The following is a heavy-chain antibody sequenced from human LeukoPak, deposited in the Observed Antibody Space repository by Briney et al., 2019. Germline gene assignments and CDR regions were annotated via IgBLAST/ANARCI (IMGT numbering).Heavy chain of an antibody. CDR2: SYFSGST. CDR3: ASAYEPSAFDI. D-gene: IGHD3-22*01. V-gene: IGHV4-59*01. CDR1: GGSISSYY. J-gene: IGHJ4*02. Sequence: SETLSLTCTVSGGSISSYYWSWIRQPPGKGLEWIGYSYFSGSTNYNPSLKSRVTISVDTSKNQFSLKLSSVTAADTAVYYCASAYEPSAFDIWGQGTLVTVSS.